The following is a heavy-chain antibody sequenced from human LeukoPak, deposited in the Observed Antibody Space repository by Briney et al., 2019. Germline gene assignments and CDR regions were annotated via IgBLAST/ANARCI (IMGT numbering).Heavy chain of an antibody. CDR2: INHSGST. CDR3: ADEGTESH. V-gene: IGHV4-34*01. J-gene: IGHJ4*02. Sequence: SSETLSLTCAVYGGSFSGYYWSWIRQPPGKGLEWIGEINHSGSTNYNPSLKSRVTISVDTSKNQFSLKLSSVTAADTAVYYCADEGTESHWGQGTLVTVSS. CDR1: GGSFSGYY. D-gene: IGHD1-1*01.